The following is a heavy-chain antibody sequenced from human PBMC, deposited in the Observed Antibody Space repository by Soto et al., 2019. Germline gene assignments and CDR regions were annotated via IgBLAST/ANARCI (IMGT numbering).Heavy chain of an antibody. J-gene: IGHJ6*03. D-gene: IGHD6-13*01. V-gene: IGHV4-39*01. CDR3: ARHGVARPGIAAAGPRYYYYYYMDV. Sequence: SETLSLTCTVSGGCISSSSYYWGWIRQPPGKGLEWIGSIYYSGSTYYNPSLKSRVTISVDTSKNQFSLKLSSVTAADTAVYYCARHGVARPGIAAAGPRYYYYYYMDVWGKGTTVTVSS. CDR2: IYYSGST. CDR1: GGCISSSSYY.